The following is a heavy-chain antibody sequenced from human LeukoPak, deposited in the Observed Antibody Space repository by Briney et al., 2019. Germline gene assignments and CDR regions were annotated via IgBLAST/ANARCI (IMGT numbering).Heavy chain of an antibody. V-gene: IGHV3-21*04. D-gene: IGHD1-26*01. J-gene: IGHJ4*02. CDR2: ISSSSSYI. CDR3: AKDSGSYSTALDY. CDR1: GFTFGSYS. Sequence: GGSLRLSCAASGFTFGSYSMNWVRQAPGKGLEWVSSISSSSSYIYYADSVKGRFTISRDNSKNTLYLQMNSLRAEDTAVYYCAKDSGSYSTALDYWGQGTLVTVSS.